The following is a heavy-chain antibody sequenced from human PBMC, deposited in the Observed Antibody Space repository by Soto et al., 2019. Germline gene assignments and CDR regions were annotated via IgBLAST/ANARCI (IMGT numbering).Heavy chain of an antibody. D-gene: IGHD1-7*01. Sequence: QAQLLQSGAEVKKPGASVKVSCKASGYTFINYFIHWVRQAPGQRLEWIGIVDPSRGSADYAQKFQGRVTMTTDVSTRTVFMDLISLRSEDTAVYYCARPLIGNTVDLWGQGTTVIVSS. CDR3: ARPLIGNTVDL. V-gene: IGHV1-46*01. CDR1: GYTFINYF. J-gene: IGHJ3*01. CDR2: VDPSRGSA.